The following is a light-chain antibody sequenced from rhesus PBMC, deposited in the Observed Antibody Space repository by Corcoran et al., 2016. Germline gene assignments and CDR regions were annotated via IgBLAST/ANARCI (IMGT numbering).Light chain of an antibody. CDR1: QTIRSY. Sequence: DIQMTQSPSSLSTSVGDRVTITCRASQTIRSYSAWYQQKPGKVPKLLSYASSSLESGVPSRFRGSGSGTDFTLTISSLQPEDFATYYCQQHNSHPPTFGQGTKVEIK. J-gene: IGKJ1*01. V-gene: IGKV1S5*01. CDR3: QQHNSHPPT. CDR2: ASS.